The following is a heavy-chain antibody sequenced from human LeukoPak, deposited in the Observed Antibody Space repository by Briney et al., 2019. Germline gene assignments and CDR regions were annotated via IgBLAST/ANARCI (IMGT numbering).Heavy chain of an antibody. D-gene: IGHD6-13*01. Sequence: WASVKVSCKASGYTFTGYYMHWVRQAPGQGLEWMGWINPNSGGTNYAQKFQGRVIMTRDTSISTAYMELSRLRSDDTAVYYCARDWIAAAGIDYWGQGTLVTVSS. CDR1: GYTFTGYY. J-gene: IGHJ4*02. V-gene: IGHV1-2*02. CDR2: INPNSGGT. CDR3: ARDWIAAAGIDY.